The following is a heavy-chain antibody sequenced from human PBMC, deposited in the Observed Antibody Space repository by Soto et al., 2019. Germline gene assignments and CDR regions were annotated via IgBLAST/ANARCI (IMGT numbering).Heavy chain of an antibody. V-gene: IGHV3-23*01. D-gene: IGHD2-2*01. J-gene: IGHJ6*03. Sequence: GGSLRLSCAASGFTFSSYAMSWVRQAPGKGLEWVSAISGSGGSTYYADSVKGRFTISRDNSKNTLYLQMNSLRAEDTAVYYCAKDKVAFGIVVVPAAPAWSYYYMDVWGKGTTVTVSS. CDR1: GFTFSSYA. CDR3: AKDKVAFGIVVVPAAPAWSYYYMDV. CDR2: ISGSGGST.